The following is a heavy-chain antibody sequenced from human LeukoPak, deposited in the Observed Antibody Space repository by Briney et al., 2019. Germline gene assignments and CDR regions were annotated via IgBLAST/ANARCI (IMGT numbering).Heavy chain of an antibody. D-gene: IGHD3-16*01. J-gene: IGHJ4*02. V-gene: IGHV3-30*12. Sequence: PGGSLRLSCAASGFTFSSYGMHWVRQAPGKGLEWVAVISYDGSNKYYADSVKGRLTISRDNSKNTLYLQMNSLRAEDTAVYYCAKDSQGGYFDYWGQGTLVTVSS. CDR2: ISYDGSNK. CDR3: AKDSQGGYFDY. CDR1: GFTFSSYG.